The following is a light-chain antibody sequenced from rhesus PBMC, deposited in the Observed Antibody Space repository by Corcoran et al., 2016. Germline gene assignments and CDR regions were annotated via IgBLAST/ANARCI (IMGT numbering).Light chain of an antibody. V-gene: IGKV1-74*01. CDR2: KAS. CDR1: ENVNNY. J-gene: IGKJ2*01. CDR3: QQHHTYPYT. Sequence: DIQMTQSPSSLSASVGDRVTITCRASENVNNYLNWYQQKPGKAPKLLIYKASTLQSGVPSRFSGSRSGTDFTLTITNLQPEDYGTYYCQQHHTYPYTFGQGTKVDVK.